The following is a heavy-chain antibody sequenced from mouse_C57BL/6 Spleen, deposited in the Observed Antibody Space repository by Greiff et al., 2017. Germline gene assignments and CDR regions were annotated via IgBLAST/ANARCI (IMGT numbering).Heavy chain of an antibody. Sequence: VQLQQSGAELVRPGASVTLSCKASGYTFTDYEMHWVKQTPVHGLEWIGAIDPETGGTAYNQKFKGKAILTADKSSSTAYMELRSLTSEDSAVYYCTSPYYYGYYYAMDYWGQGTSVTVSS. J-gene: IGHJ4*01. CDR3: TSPYYYGYYYAMDY. V-gene: IGHV1-15*01. D-gene: IGHD1-1*01. CDR1: GYTFTDYE. CDR2: IDPETGGT.